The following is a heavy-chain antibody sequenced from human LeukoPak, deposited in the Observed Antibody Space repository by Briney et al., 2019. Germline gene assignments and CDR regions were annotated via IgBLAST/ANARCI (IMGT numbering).Heavy chain of an antibody. CDR3: AREPQIIAVALGWFDP. CDR2: ISSSGSYI. CDR1: GFTFSSYS. Sequence: GGSLRLSCAASGFTFSSYSMNRVRQAPGKGLEWVSSISSSGSYIYYADSVKGRFTISRDNAKNSLYLQMNSLRAEDTAVYYCAREPQIIAVALGWFDPWGQGTLVTVSS. J-gene: IGHJ5*02. D-gene: IGHD6-19*01. V-gene: IGHV3-21*01.